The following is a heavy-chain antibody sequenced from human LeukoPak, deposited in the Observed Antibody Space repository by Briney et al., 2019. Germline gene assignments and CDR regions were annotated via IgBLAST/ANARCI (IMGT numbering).Heavy chain of an antibody. V-gene: IGHV3-21*01. CDR1: GFTFRSYN. CDR3: ARGASRADY. CDR2: ISSSSSYI. J-gene: IGHJ4*02. Sequence: GGSPRLSCAASGFTFRSYNMNWVRQAPGKRPEWVSSISSSSSYIYYADSVKGRFTISRGNAKNSLYLQMNSLRAEDTALYYCARGASRADYWGQGTLVTVSS.